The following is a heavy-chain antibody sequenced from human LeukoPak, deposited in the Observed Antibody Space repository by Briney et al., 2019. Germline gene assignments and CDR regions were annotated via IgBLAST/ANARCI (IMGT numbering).Heavy chain of an antibody. D-gene: IGHD1-1*01. CDR1: GYTFSTCD. CDR2: MNPNSGNT. V-gene: IGHV1-8*01. J-gene: IGHJ4*02. CDR3: ARVLGSISH. Sequence: GASVKVPCKASGYTFSTCDINWVRQATGQGLEWMGWMNPNSGNTGFAHKFQGRVTMTRDTSINTAYMELSSLRSDDTAVYYCARVLGSISHWGQGTLVTASS.